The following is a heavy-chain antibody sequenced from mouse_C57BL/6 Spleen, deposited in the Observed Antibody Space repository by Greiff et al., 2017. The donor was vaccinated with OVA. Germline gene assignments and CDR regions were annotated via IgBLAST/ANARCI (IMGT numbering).Heavy chain of an antibody. D-gene: IGHD3-2*02. CDR3: ARQLRRSFAD. J-gene: IGHJ3*01. CDR2: IYPGSGST. Sequence: QVQLQQPGAELVKPGASVKMSCKASGYTFTSYWITWVKQRPGQGLEWIGDIYPGSGSTNYNEKFKSKATLTVDTSSSTAYMQLSSLASEDSAVYYCARQLRRSFADWGKGTLVTVSA. CDR1: GYTFTSYW. V-gene: IGHV1-55*01.